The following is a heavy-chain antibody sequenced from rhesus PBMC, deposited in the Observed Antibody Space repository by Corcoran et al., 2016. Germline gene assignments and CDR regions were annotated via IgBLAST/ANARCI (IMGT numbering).Heavy chain of an antibody. CDR3: AREYSNYGYFDY. J-gene: IGHJ4*01. CDR1: GGSISDDYY. CDR2: IYGSGGGT. D-gene: IGHD4-23*01. V-gene: IGHV4-106*01. Sequence: QVQLQESGPGLVKPSETLSLTCAVSGGSISDDYYWSWIRQPPGKGLEWIGYIYGSGGGTNYNPSLKNRVTISIDTSKNQFSLKLSVVTAADTAVYYCAREYSNYGYFDYWGQGVLVTVSS.